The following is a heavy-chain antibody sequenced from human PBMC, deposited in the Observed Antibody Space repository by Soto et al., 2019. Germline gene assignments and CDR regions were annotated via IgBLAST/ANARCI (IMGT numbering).Heavy chain of an antibody. D-gene: IGHD7-27*01. CDR2: IGSDGGT. CDR1: GFTFISYY. CDR3: ARRGLGLAFDY. J-gene: IGHJ4*02. V-gene: IGHV3-13*01. Sequence: LRLSCAASGFTFISYYMHWVRQVTGKGLEWVSAIGSDGGTYYRGSVKGRFSISRENARNSLHLQMNSLTAGDTAVYYCARRGLGLAFDYWGQGTLVTVS.